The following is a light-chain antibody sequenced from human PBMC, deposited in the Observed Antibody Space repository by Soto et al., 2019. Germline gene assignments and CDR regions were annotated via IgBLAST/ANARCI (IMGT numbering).Light chain of an antibody. V-gene: IGLV2-8*01. CDR1: SSDVGGYNY. Sequence: QSALTPPPSASGTPGQSVAISCTGTSSDVGGYNYVSWYQHHPGKGPKLVIYEVSKRPSGVPDRFSGSNSSNTASLTVSGHQAEDEAEYYCSSFAGTNTIFGGGTKLTVL. CDR3: SSFAGTNTI. CDR2: EVS. J-gene: IGLJ2*01.